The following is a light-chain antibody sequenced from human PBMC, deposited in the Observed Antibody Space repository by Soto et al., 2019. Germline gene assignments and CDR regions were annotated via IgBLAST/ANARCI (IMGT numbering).Light chain of an antibody. CDR3: QQRTDWPPTCT. Sequence: EIVMTQSPATLSVSPGDGATLSCRASQSIDSNLAWYQQKPGQTPRLLIYGASTRPTGIPARFSGSGSGTDFTLTISNLEPEDFAVYFCQQRTDWPPTCTFGQGTKLEVK. V-gene: IGKV3D-15*01. J-gene: IGKJ2*02. CDR1: QSIDSN. CDR2: GAS.